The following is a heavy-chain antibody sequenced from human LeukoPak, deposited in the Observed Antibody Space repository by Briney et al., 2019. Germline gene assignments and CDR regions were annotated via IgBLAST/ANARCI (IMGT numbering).Heavy chain of an antibody. CDR2: IYYSGSS. Sequence: SETLSLTCTVSGGSISSSNYYWGWIRQPPGKGLEWIGSIYYSGSSYYNPSLKSRVTISEDRSKNQFSLRLSSVTAADTAVYYCARHRYGGYSFGYWGQGTLVTVSS. D-gene: IGHD5-18*01. J-gene: IGHJ4*02. CDR1: GGSISSSNYY. CDR3: ARHRYGGYSFGY. V-gene: IGHV4-39*01.